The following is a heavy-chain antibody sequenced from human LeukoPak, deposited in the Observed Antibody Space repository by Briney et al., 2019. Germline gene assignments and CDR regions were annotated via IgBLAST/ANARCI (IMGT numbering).Heavy chain of an antibody. J-gene: IGHJ3*02. CDR3: AIGGVAAGAFDI. D-gene: IGHD6-25*01. Sequence: ASVKISCKASGYTFTSYYMHWVRQAPGQGLEWMGIINPSGGSTSYAQKFQGRVTMTRDTSTSTVYMELSSLRSEATAVYYCAIGGVAAGAFDIWGQGTMVTVSS. CDR1: GYTFTSYY. V-gene: IGHV1-46*01. CDR2: INPSGGST.